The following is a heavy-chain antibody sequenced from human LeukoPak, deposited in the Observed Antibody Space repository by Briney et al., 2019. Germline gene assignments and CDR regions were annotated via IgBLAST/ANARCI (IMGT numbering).Heavy chain of an antibody. CDR1: GFTFSSYA. J-gene: IGHJ5*02. V-gene: IGHV3-23*01. CDR3: AKDMYYDFWSGHAA. CDR2: ISGSGGST. D-gene: IGHD3-3*01. Sequence: GGSLRLSCAASGFTFSSYAMSWVRQAPGKGLEWVSAISGSGGSTYYADSVEGRFIISRDNSKNTLYLQVNSLRAEDTAVYYCAKDMYYDFWSGHAAWGQGTLVTVSS.